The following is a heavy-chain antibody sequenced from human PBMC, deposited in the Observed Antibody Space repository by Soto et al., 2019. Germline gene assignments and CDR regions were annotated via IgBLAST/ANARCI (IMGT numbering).Heavy chain of an antibody. CDR2: INHSGST. V-gene: IGHV4-34*01. Sequence: SETLSLTCAVYGGSFSDYYWSWIRRPPGKGLEWIGEINHSGSTNYNPSLKSRLTISVDTSKNQFSLKLSSVTAADTAVYYCARIPHIVLVPTATEFDYWGQGTLVTVSS. CDR3: ARIPHIVLVPTATEFDY. D-gene: IGHD2-2*01. J-gene: IGHJ4*02. CDR1: GGSFSDYY.